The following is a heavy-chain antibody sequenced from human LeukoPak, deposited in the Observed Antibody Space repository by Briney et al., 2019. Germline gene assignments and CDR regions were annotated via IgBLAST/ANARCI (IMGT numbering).Heavy chain of an antibody. J-gene: IGHJ6*02. D-gene: IGHD3/OR15-3a*01. CDR1: GGSISSYY. V-gene: IGHV4-4*07. CDR2: IYTSGST. Sequence: SETLSLTCTVSGGSISSYYWSWIRQPAGKGLEWIGRIYTSGSTDYNPSLKSRVTISVDTSKNQFSLKLSSVTAADTAVYYCARGEGLWTYYGMDVWGQGTTVTVSS. CDR3: ARGEGLWTYYGMDV.